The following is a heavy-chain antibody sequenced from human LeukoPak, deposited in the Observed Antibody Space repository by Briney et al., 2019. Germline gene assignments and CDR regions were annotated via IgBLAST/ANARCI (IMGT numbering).Heavy chain of an antibody. CDR1: RFTFSKYG. CDR2: IWFDGINT. D-gene: IGHD2-15*01. CDR3: VRDYCSGGSCYESKWFDP. V-gene: IGHV3-33*01. J-gene: IGHJ5*02. Sequence: GGSLRLSCAASRFTFSKYGMHWVRQAPGKGLEWVAVIWFDGINTNHADSVKGRFTVSRDNSKNTLFLQMNSLRAEDTAVYFCVRDYCSGGSCYESKWFDPWGQGTLVTVSS.